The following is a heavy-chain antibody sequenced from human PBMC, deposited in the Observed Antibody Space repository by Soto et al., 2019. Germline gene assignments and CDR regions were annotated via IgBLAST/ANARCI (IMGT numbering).Heavy chain of an antibody. Sequence: QVQLVESGGGLVRPGGSLRLSCEASGFTFRDDYMTWFRQAPGKGLEWLSYIDSSTKYTNYADSVKGRFTISRANAKNSLYLQMNSLRADDTAVYYCGREYYCTMDVWGQGTMVTVSS. J-gene: IGHJ6*02. CDR3: GREYYCTMDV. CDR2: IDSSTKYT. V-gene: IGHV3-11*05. CDR1: GFTFRDDY.